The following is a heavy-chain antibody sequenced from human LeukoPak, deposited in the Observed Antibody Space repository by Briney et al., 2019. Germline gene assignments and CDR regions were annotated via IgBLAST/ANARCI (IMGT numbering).Heavy chain of an antibody. CDR3: AKSGLNRFDY. D-gene: IGHD2-15*01. CDR2: ISGNGGGTGGNT. CDR1: GFTVSSNS. Sequence: GGSLRLSCTVSGFTVSSNSMSWVRQAPGKGLEWVSNISGNGGGTGGNTYYADSVKGRFTISRDNSKNTLYLQMSSLRAEDTAVYYCAKSGLNRFDYWGQGTLVSVSS. V-gene: IGHV3-23*01. J-gene: IGHJ4*02.